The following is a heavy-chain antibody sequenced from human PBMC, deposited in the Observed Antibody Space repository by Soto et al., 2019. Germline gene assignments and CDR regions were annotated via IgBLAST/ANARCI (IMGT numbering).Heavy chain of an antibody. D-gene: IGHD3-22*01. J-gene: IGHJ6*02. CDR3: ARDSSGQSSDYYYGMDV. Sequence: ASVKVSCKASGGTFSSYAISWVRQAPGQGLEWMGGIIPIFGTANYAQKFQGRVTITADESTSTAYMELSSLRSEDTAVYYCARDSSGQSSDYYYGMDVCGQVTTVTVSS. V-gene: IGHV1-69*13. CDR1: GGTFSSYA. CDR2: IIPIFGTA.